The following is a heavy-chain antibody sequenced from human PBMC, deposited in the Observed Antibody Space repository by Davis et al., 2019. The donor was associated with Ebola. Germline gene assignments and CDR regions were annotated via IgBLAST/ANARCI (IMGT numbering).Heavy chain of an antibody. CDR1: GFTFSSYG. J-gene: IGHJ4*02. Sequence: PGGSLRLSCAASGFTFSSYGMYWVRQAPGKGLDWVASIRYDGGDKHYAASVKGRFTISRDNSKNTVYLQMNSLRGEDTAVYYCARKGSDSYLEYWGQGTLVTVSS. D-gene: IGHD3-10*01. CDR3: ARKGSDSYLEY. CDR2: IRYDGGDK. V-gene: IGHV3-33*01.